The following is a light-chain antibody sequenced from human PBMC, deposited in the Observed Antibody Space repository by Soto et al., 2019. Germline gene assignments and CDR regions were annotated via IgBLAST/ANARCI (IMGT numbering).Light chain of an antibody. CDR1: QSVNSY. CDR3: QQHAHWPLT. CDR2: DAS. Sequence: EIVLTQSPATLSLSPGERATLSCRASQSVNSYLAWYQQKPGQAPRLLIYDASNRATGIPARFSGSGSGTDFTLTISSLEPEDFAVYYCQQHAHWPLTFGGGTKVEIK. V-gene: IGKV3-11*01. J-gene: IGKJ4*01.